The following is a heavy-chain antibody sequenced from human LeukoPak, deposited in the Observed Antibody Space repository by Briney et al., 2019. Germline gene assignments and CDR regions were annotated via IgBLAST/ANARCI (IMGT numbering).Heavy chain of an antibody. CDR1: GFIFSSFD. D-gene: IGHD3-9*01. J-gene: IGHJ6*02. CDR3: AREGVYDILTGYYYGYYYYYGMDV. V-gene: IGHV3-23*01. Sequence: GGSLRLSCAASGFIFSSFDMRWVRQAPGKGLEWVSSISGSSGSTYYADSVKGRFTISRDNSKNTLYLQMNSLRAEDTAVYYCAREGVYDILTGYYYGYYYYYGMDVWGQGTTVTVSS. CDR2: ISGSSGST.